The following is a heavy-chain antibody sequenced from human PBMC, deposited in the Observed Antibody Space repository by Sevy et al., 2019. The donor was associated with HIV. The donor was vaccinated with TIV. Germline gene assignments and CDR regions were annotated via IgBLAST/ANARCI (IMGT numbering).Heavy chain of an antibody. CDR2: IYTSGST. CDR3: ARGGYSYGTPYYYYYMDV. V-gene: IGHV4-4*07. Sequence: SETLSLTCTVSGGSISSYYWSWIRQPAGKGLEWIGRIYTSGSTNYNPSLKSRVTMSVDTSKNQFSLKLGSVTAADTAGYYCARGGYSYGTPYYYYYMDVWGKGTTVTVSS. D-gene: IGHD5-18*01. J-gene: IGHJ6*03. CDR1: GGSISSYY.